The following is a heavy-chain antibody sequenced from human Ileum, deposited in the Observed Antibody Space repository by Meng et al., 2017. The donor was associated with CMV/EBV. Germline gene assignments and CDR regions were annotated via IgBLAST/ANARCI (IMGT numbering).Heavy chain of an antibody. CDR2: VYSSATST. D-gene: IGHD4/OR15-4a*01. V-gene: IGHV3-23*03. J-gene: IGHJ5*02. Sequence: GESLKISCAASGITLSAYAVTWVRQAPGKGLEWVSMVYSSATSTFYADSVRGRFTISRDNSKNTVYLQMKNLRAEDTALYYCAKHVAGPNKGWFDPWGQGTRVTGYS. CDR1: GITLSAYA. CDR3: AKHVAGPNKGWFDP.